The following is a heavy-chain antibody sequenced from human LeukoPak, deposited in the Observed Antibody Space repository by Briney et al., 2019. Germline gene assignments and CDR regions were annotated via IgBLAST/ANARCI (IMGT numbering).Heavy chain of an antibody. J-gene: IGHJ4*02. D-gene: IGHD6-19*01. CDR2: INPNSGDT. V-gene: IGHV1-2*02. CDR1: GYTFSGYY. Sequence: ASVKVSCKASGYTFSGYYLHWVRQAPGQGLEWMGWINPNSGDTGYAQRFQGRVTMTRDTSINTAYMELSRLTSDDTATYFCAPTTSDWRQFYFDYWGQGTLVTVSS. CDR3: APTTSDWRQFYFDY.